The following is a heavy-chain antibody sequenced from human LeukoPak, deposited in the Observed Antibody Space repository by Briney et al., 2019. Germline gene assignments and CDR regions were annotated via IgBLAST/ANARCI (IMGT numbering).Heavy chain of an antibody. Sequence: SETLSLTCTVSGGSISSYYWSWIRQPAGKGLEWIGRIYTSGTTNYNPSLKSRVTISVDTSKNQFSLKLSSVTAADTAVYYCASSYCSSTNCYVVDPWGQGTLVTVSS. D-gene: IGHD2-2*01. V-gene: IGHV4-4*07. CDR3: ASSYCSSTNCYVVDP. CDR2: IYTSGTT. J-gene: IGHJ5*02. CDR1: GGSISSYY.